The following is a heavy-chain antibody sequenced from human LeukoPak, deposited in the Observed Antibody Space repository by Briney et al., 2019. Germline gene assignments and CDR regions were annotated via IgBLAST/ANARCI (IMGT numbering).Heavy chain of an antibody. CDR2: INSDGSST. CDR3: ARGGRGIVGATAWFDP. J-gene: IGHJ5*02. D-gene: IGHD1-26*01. CDR1: GFTFSSYW. Sequence: PGGSLRLSCAASGFTFSSYWMHWVRQAPGKGLVWVSRINSDGSSTSYADSVRGRFTISRDNAKNTLYLQMNSLRAEDTAVYYCARGGRGIVGATAWFDPWGQGTLVTVSS. V-gene: IGHV3-74*01.